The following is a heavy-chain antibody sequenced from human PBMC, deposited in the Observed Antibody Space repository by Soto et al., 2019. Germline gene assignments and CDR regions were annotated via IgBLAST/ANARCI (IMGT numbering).Heavy chain of an antibody. CDR3: AKDSWGGTVSGWSHDP. CDR2: ISGSGA. V-gene: IGHV3-23*01. CDR1: GFTFSNYP. J-gene: IGHJ5*02. D-gene: IGHD6-19*01. Sequence: GGSLRLSGAASGFTFSNYPMSWVRQPPGKGLEWVAVISGSGAFYADSVKGRFTISRDHSKNTLYLQMSSLRGDDTAVYYCAKDSWGGTVSGWSHDPWGQGTLVPVSS.